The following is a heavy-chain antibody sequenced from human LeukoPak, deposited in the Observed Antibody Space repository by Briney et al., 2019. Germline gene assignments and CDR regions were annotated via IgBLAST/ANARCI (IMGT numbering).Heavy chain of an antibody. CDR1: GFTVSSNF. Sequence: GESLRLSCAASGFTVSSNFMSWVRQTPGKGLEWVSVLYSGGSTYYADSVKGRFSISRDSSRNTLYLQMNSLRDEDTAVYYCARASRGYSYLFDYWGQGTLVTFSS. D-gene: IGHD5-18*01. J-gene: IGHJ4*02. CDR2: LYSGGST. V-gene: IGHV3-66*02. CDR3: ARASRGYSYLFDY.